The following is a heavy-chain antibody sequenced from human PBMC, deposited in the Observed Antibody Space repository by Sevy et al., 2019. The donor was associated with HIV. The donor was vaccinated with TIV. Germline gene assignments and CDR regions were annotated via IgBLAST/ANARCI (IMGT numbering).Heavy chain of an antibody. J-gene: IGHJ5*02. CDR1: GSSISSGYY. D-gene: IGHD2-15*01. Sequence: SETLSLTCAVSGSSISSGYYWGWIRQPPGKGLEWIGSIYHSGNTHYNPSLKSRVTISVDTSKNQFSLKLSSVTAADTAVYYCAREYCSGGDCYLDWFDPWGQGTLVTVSS. V-gene: IGHV4-38-2*02. CDR3: AREYCSGGDCYLDWFDP. CDR2: IYHSGNT.